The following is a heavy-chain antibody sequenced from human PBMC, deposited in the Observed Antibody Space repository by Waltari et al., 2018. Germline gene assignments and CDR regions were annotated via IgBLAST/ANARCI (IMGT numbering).Heavy chain of an antibody. Sequence: EVQLLESGGGLVQPGGSLRLSCAASGFTFSSYAMSWVRQAPGKGLAWVSVIYSGGSSTYYADSVKGRFTISRDNSKNTLYLQMNSLRAEDTAVYYCAKAWSSLVSPTTPFDYWGQGTLVTVSS. CDR3: AKAWSSLVSPTTPFDY. D-gene: IGHD2-21*01. J-gene: IGHJ4*02. V-gene: IGHV3-23*03. CDR1: GFTFSSYA. CDR2: IYSGGSST.